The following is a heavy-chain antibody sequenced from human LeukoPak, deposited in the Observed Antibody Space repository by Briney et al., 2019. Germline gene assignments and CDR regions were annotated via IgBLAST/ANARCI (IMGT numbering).Heavy chain of an antibody. CDR3: ARVTLYGESPLHY. D-gene: IGHD4-17*01. CDR1: GFTFSTHY. J-gene: IGHJ4*02. V-gene: IGHV3-11*06. CDR2: ISGSSHNK. Sequence: GGSLRLSCAASGFTFSTHYMSWIRQAPGKGLEWVSFISGSSHNKNTADSVKGRFTISRDNAKNSLYLQMNSLRTEDTAVYYCARVTLYGESPLHYWGQGNLVTVSS.